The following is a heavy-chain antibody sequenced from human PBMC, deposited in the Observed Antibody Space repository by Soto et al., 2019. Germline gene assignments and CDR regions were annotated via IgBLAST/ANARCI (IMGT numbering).Heavy chain of an antibody. CDR3: AREGSYSAYNFAHGIQLWSFDF. V-gene: IGHV4-4*07. CDR2: IFSSGST. D-gene: IGHD5-12*01. CDR1: GGSIDTFY. Sequence: SETLSLTCTVSGGSIDTFYWSWVRQPAGKGLEWIGRIFSSGSTSFNPSLESRVAMSVDTSKNHFSLNLSSVTAADMAVYYCAREGSYSAYNFAHGIQLWSFDFWGQGALVTASS. J-gene: IGHJ4*02.